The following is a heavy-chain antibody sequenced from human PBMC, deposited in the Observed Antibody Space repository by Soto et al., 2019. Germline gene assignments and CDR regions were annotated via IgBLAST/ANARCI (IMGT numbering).Heavy chain of an antibody. D-gene: IGHD3-10*01. CDR3: ARDLPRVRGVNQYGMDV. CDR1: GFTFSDYY. J-gene: IGHJ6*02. Sequence: QVQLVESGGGLVKPGGSLRLSCAASGFTFSDYYMSWIRQAPGKGLEWVSYISSSSSYTNYADSVKGRFTISRDNAQNSLYLQMNSLRAEDTAVYYCARDLPRVRGVNQYGMDVWGQGTTVTVSS. V-gene: IGHV3-11*05. CDR2: ISSSSSYT.